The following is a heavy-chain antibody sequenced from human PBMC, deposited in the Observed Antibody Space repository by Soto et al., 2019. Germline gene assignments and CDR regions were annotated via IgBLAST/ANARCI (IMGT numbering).Heavy chain of an antibody. D-gene: IGHD1-1*01. Sequence: QVQLQESGPGLVKPSETLSLTCTVSGGSISSGSYYWSWIRQPPGKGLEWIAYIHYSGSTNYSPSLKSRVTISVDTAKSQFSPKLSSATAADTAGYYCVRPQGRTTYDYWGQGPLVTVSS. V-gene: IGHV4-61*01. CDR1: GGSISSGSYY. CDR2: IHYSGST. CDR3: VRPQGRTTYDY. J-gene: IGHJ4*02.